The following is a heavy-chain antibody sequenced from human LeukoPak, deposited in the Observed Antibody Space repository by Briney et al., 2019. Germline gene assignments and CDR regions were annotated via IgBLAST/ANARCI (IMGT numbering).Heavy chain of an antibody. Sequence: NSSETLSLTCTVSGGSISSGDYYWSWIRQPPGKGLEWIGYIYYSGSTYYNPSLKSRVTISVDTSKNQFSLKLSSVTAADTAVYCCARLKQWLVSIDYWGQGTLVTVSS. CDR2: IYYSGST. D-gene: IGHD6-19*01. CDR1: GGSISSGDYY. J-gene: IGHJ4*02. V-gene: IGHV4-30-4*08. CDR3: ARLKQWLVSIDY.